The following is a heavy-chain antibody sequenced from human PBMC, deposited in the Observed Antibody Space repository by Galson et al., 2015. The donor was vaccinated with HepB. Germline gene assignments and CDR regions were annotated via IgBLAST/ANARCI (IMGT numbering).Heavy chain of an antibody. CDR2: ISGSGGST. J-gene: IGHJ4*02. D-gene: IGHD5-12*01. V-gene: IGHV3-23*01. CDR3: VEALSGYHYDY. CDR1: GFTFSSYA. Sequence: SLRLSCAASGFTFSSYAMSWVRQAPGQELEWVSAISGSGGSTYYADSVKGRFTISRDNSKNTLYLQLSSLRAEDTAVYYCVEALSGYHYDYWGQGTLVTVSS.